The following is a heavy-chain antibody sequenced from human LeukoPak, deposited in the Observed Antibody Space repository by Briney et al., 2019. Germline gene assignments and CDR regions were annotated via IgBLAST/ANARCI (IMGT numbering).Heavy chain of an antibody. D-gene: IGHD3-10*01. Sequence: PGGSLRLSCAASGFTFSDYFMSWIRQAPGKGLEWVANIKQDGSEKYYVDSVKGRFTISRDNAKNSLYLQMNSLRAEDTAVYYCARDYPFRYHYYGSGSHFDYWGQGTLVTVSS. J-gene: IGHJ4*02. V-gene: IGHV3-7*01. CDR1: GFTFSDYF. CDR3: ARDYPFRYHYYGSGSHFDY. CDR2: IKQDGSEK.